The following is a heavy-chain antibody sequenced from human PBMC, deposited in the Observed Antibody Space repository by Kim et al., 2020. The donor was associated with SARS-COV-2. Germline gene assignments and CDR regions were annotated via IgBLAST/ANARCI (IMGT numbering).Heavy chain of an antibody. V-gene: IGHV1-3*01. CDR1: GKTFTTYA. D-gene: IGHD6-19*01. J-gene: IGHJ4*02. CDR2: INGDTGNT. Sequence: ASVKVSCKASGKTFTTYAMHWVRQAPGQSPEWMGWINGDTGNTKYSQKFQDRVTITRDTSASIAYMELSSLRSEDTAVYYCARDLIAVSGRQVGFDYWGQGTPVTVSS. CDR3: ARDLIAVSGRQVGFDY.